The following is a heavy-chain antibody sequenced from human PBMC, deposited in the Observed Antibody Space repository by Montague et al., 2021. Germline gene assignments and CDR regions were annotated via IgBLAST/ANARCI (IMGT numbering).Heavy chain of an antibody. J-gene: IGHJ4*02. V-gene: IGHV4-59*12. CDR2: VYSSRST. D-gene: IGHD6-13*01. Sequence: SETLSLTCSVSGDSITGYYWSWIRLPPGKGLEWIGYVYSSRSTSYNPSLTSRVIISAESAKNQISLTLNSATAADTAVYYCSRGYGYDSSWFYWGQGTLIFVSA. CDR1: GDSITGYY. CDR3: SRGYGYDSSWFY.